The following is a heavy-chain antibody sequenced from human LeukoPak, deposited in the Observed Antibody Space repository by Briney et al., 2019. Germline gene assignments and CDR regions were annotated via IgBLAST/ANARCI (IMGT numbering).Heavy chain of an antibody. V-gene: IGHV4-39*01. CDR2: IYYSGST. Sequence: PETLSLTCTVSGGSISSSSYYWGWIRQPPGKGLEWIGSIYYSGSTYYNPSLKSRVTISVDTSKNQFSLKLSSVTAADTAVYYCAAMGYCSSTSCYPPFDYWGQGTLVTVSS. CDR3: AAMGYCSSTSCYPPFDY. CDR1: GGSISSSSYY. D-gene: IGHD2-2*01. J-gene: IGHJ4*02.